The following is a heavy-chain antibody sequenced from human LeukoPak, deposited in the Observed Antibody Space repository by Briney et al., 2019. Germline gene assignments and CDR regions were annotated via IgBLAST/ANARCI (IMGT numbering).Heavy chain of an antibody. CDR1: GFTFRNYW. D-gene: IGHD3-16*01. V-gene: IGHV3-74*01. CDR3: VRDLILVWTPGDDFDH. J-gene: IGHJ4*02. CDR2: INERATII. Sequence: GGSLRLSCAASGFTFRNYWMHWVRQAPGKGLEWVSRINERATIISYADSVKGRFTISRENARNTLYLQMNSLTAEDTAVYYCVRDLILVWTPGDDFDHWGQGTLVTVSS.